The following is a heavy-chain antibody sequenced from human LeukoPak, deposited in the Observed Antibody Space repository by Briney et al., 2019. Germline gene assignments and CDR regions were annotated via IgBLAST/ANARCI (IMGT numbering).Heavy chain of an antibody. Sequence: GASVKVSCKASGYTFTGYYMHWVRQAPGQGLEWVGWINPKNGGSNYAQKFQGRVTMTRDRSISTAYMELSRLTSDDTAVYYCARVSGYGGNSGGYWGQGTLVTVSS. CDR3: ARVSGYGGNSGGY. J-gene: IGHJ4*02. V-gene: IGHV1-2*02. D-gene: IGHD4-23*01. CDR1: GYTFTGYY. CDR2: INPKNGGS.